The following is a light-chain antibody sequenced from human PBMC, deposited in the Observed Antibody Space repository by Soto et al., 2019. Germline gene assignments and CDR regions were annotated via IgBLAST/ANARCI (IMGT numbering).Light chain of an antibody. CDR2: GAS. CDR1: QSVSSN. V-gene: IGKV3-15*01. J-gene: IGKJ4*01. Sequence: EIVMTQSPATLSVSPGERATLSCRASQSVSSNLAWYQQKPGQAPRLLIYGASTRATGIPARFSGSGSGTEFTLTVSSLQSEDFAVSYCQQYNNWPLTFGGGTKVETK. CDR3: QQYNNWPLT.